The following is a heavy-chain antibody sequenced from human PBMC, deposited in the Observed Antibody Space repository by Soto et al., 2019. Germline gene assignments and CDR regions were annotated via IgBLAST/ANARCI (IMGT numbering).Heavy chain of an antibody. Sequence: QVRLVQSGAEVKKPGSSVKVSCKYSGGTFKTESINWLRQAPGQGLEWMGNILPAFGTADYAPKFQGRVTITADQATTTAYMDLSTLTAQDTAFYFCARGHDYGGNSDAFDIWGQGTLVTVSS. CDR2: ILPAFGTA. CDR1: GGTFKTES. J-gene: IGHJ3*02. D-gene: IGHD4-17*01. V-gene: IGHV1-69*13. CDR3: ARGHDYGGNSDAFDI.